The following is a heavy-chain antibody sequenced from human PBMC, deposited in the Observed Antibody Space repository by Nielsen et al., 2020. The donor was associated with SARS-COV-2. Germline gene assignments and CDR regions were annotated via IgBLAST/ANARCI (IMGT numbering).Heavy chain of an antibody. D-gene: IGHD3-10*01. Sequence: ASVKVSCKVSGRTLTELAMHWVRQAPGKGLEWMGDFDPEDGETFYAQKFQGRVSMTEDTSTDIAYTELSSLTSEDTGVYYCTAGMVRGVIDYWGQGSPVTVSS. CDR2: FDPEDGET. CDR3: TAGMVRGVIDY. V-gene: IGHV1-24*01. CDR1: GRTLTELA. J-gene: IGHJ4*02.